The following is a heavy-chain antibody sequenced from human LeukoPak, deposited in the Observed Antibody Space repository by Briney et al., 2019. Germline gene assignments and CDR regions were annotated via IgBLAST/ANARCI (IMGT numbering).Heavy chain of an antibody. CDR2: IYHSGST. CDR3: ARTAAGYLSYYFDY. Sequence: SETLSLTCSVSGGSISSGMYYWGWIRQPPRKGLAWIGSIYHSGSTFYNSSLKGRVTISVDTTRNQFSLNLNPVTAADTAVYYCARTAAGYLSYYFDYWGQGTLVSVSS. D-gene: IGHD6-13*01. V-gene: IGHV4-39*01. J-gene: IGHJ4*01. CDR1: GGSISSGMYY.